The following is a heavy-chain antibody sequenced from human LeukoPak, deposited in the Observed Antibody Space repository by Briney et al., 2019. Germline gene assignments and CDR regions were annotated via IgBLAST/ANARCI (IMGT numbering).Heavy chain of an antibody. V-gene: IGHV7-4-1*02. J-gene: IGHJ5*02. CDR2: INTNTGNP. CDR1: GYTFTSYG. Sequence: GASVKVSCKASGYTFTSYGISWVRQAPGQGLEWMGWINTNTGNPTYAQGFTGRFVFSLDTSVNTAYLQISSLRADDTAVYYCARVGGNLWFGELSYWFDPWGQGTLVTVSS. D-gene: IGHD3-10*01. CDR3: ARVGGNLWFGELSYWFDP.